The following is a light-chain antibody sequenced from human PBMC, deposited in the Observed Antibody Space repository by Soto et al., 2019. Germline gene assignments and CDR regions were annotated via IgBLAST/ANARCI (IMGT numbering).Light chain of an antibody. J-gene: IGKJ4*01. CDR1: KSIRNY. CDR2: GAS. Sequence: DIQMTQSPSSLSASVGAKISFICRTSKSIRNYLNWYQQRPGKAPKLLIYGASTLQSGVPSRFSGSGSGTDFSLTISSLQPEDVATYYCQQSDSSPLTFGGGTKVE. V-gene: IGKV1-39*01. CDR3: QQSDSSPLT.